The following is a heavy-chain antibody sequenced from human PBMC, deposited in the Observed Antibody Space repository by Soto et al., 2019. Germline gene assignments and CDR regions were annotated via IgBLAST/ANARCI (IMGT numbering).Heavy chain of an antibody. CDR1: GFTFSSYA. Sequence: GGSLRLSCAASGFTFSSYAMSWVRQAPGKGLEWVSAISGSGGSTYYADYVKGRFTISRDNSKNTLYLQMNSLRAEDTAVYYCATSTPYGRLRLVDLEWSGDYYYGMDVWGQGTTVTVSS. CDR2: ISGSGGST. J-gene: IGHJ6*02. CDR3: ATSTPYGRLRLVDLEWSGDYYYGMDV. V-gene: IGHV3-23*01. D-gene: IGHD3-3*01.